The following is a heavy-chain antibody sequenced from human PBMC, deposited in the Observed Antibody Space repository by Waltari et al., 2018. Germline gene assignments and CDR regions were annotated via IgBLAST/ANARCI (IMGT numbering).Heavy chain of an antibody. D-gene: IGHD2-8*01. CDR2: IWYDGSNK. CDR1: GFTFSSYG. Sequence: QVQLVESGGGVVQPGRSLRLSCSASGFTFSSYGMHWVRQAQGKGLEWVAVIWYDGSNKYYADSVKGRFTISRDNSKNTLYLQMNSLRAEDTAMYYCAKEGGLQTQLMYYFDYWGQGTLVTVSS. J-gene: IGHJ4*02. V-gene: IGHV3-30*18. CDR3: AKEGGLQTQLMYYFDY.